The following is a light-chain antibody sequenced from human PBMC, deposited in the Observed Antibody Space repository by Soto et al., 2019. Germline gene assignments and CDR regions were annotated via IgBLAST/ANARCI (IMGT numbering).Light chain of an antibody. CDR2: GNS. CDR1: SSNIGAGYD. V-gene: IGLV1-40*01. CDR3: QSYDSSLSGYV. Sequence: QSVLTQPPSVSGSPGQRVTISCTGSSSNIGAGYDVHWYQQLPVKAPKLLIYGNSNQPSGVPDQFSGSKSGTSDSLAITGRQAEDEAGYYRQSYDSSLSGYVFGTGTKLTAL. J-gene: IGLJ1*01.